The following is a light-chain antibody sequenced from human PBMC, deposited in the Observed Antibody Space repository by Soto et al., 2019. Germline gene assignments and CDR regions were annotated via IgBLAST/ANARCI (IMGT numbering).Light chain of an antibody. V-gene: IGKV1-39*01. J-gene: IGKJ4*01. CDR1: QTVSNY. Sequence: DIQMTQSPSSLSASVGDRVTITCRTSQTVSNYISWYQQKPGKAPYLLIYAASSLQSGVPSRFSGSGSGTDFTLTISTLQPEDFATYYCQHANTFPLTFGGGTKVDIK. CDR2: AAS. CDR3: QHANTFPLT.